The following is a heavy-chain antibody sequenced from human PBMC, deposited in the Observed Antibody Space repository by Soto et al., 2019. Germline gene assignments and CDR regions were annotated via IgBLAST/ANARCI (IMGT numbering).Heavy chain of an antibody. V-gene: IGHV4-31*03. D-gene: IGHD3-10*01. CDR1: GGSIGSGGYY. Sequence: SETLSLTCTVSGGSIGSGGYYWSWIRQHPGKGLEWIGYIYYSGSTYYNPSLKSRVTISVDTSKNQFSLKLSSVTAADTAVYYCAREKGSGSFFPHPNYGMDVWGQGTTVTVSS. J-gene: IGHJ6*02. CDR2: IYYSGST. CDR3: AREKGSGSFFPHPNYGMDV.